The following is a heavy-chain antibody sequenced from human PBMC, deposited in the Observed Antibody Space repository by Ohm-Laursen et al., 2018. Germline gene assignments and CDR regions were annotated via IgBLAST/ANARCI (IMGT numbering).Heavy chain of an antibody. D-gene: IGHD3-3*01. CDR2: ISSSGSTI. V-gene: IGHV3-11*01. CDR3: ARATHYDFWNGYYFDY. CDR1: GFTFSDYY. Sequence: SLRLSCSASGFTFSDYYMSWIRQAPGKGLEWVSYISSSGSTIYYADSVKGRFTISRDNAKNSLYLQMNSLRAEDTAVYYCARATHYDFWNGYYFDYWGQGTLVTVSS. J-gene: IGHJ4*02.